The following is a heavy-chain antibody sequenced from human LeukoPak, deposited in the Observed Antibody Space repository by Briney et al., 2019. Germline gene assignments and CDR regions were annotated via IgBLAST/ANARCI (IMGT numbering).Heavy chain of an antibody. V-gene: IGHV1-69*13. J-gene: IGHJ4*02. Sequence: GASVKVSCKASGGTFSSYAISWVRQAPGQGLEWMGGIIPIFGTANYAQKFQGRVTITADESTSTAYMELSSLRSEDTAVYYCARAKKEPTWWYYYDSSGRERQNYYFDYWGQGTLVTVSS. D-gene: IGHD3-22*01. CDR3: ARAKKEPTWWYYYDSSGRERQNYYFDY. CDR2: IIPIFGTA. CDR1: GGTFSSYA.